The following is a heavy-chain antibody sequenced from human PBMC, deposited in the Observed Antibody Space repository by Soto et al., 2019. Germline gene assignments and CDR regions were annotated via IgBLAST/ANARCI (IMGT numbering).Heavy chain of an antibody. CDR3: ARWFDP. CDR1: GGSISSGGYS. CDR2: ISHSGST. V-gene: IGHV4-30-2*01. Sequence: SETLSLTCAVSGGSISSGGYSWSWIRQPPGKGLEWIGYISHSGSTYYNPSLKSRVTISPDRSKNQFSLKLSSVTAADTAVYYCARWFDPWGQGTLVTVSS. J-gene: IGHJ5*02.